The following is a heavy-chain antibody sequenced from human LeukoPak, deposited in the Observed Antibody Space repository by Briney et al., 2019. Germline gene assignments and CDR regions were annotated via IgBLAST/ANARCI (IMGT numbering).Heavy chain of an antibody. Sequence: GGSLRLSCVASGFTFIGHWMTWVRQAPGKGLEWVANINEDGSGKYYVDSVKGRFTISRDNAMNSLYLQMNSLRAEDTAMYYCARHIPRGNNYWGQGTLVTVSS. CDR1: GFTFIGHW. CDR3: ARHIPRGNNY. D-gene: IGHD2-21*01. J-gene: IGHJ4*02. V-gene: IGHV3-7*01. CDR2: INEDGSGK.